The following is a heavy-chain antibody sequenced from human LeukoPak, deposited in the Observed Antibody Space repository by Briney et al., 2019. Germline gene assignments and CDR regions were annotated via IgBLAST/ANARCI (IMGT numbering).Heavy chain of an antibody. CDR3: ARSWRYYYYMDV. V-gene: IGHV3-30*03. D-gene: IGHD6-13*01. Sequence: GGSLRLSCAASGFTFSSYWMSWVRQAPGKGLEWVAVISYDGSNKYYADSVKGRFTISRDNSKNTLYLQMNSLRAEDTAVYYCARSWRYYYYMDVWGKGTTVTVSS. J-gene: IGHJ6*03. CDR2: ISYDGSNK. CDR1: GFTFSSYW.